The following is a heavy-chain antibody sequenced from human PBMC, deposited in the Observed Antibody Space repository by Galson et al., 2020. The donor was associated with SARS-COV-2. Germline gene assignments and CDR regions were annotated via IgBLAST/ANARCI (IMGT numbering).Heavy chain of an antibody. V-gene: IGHV5-51*01. Sequence: KIGESLKISCKGSGNTFDRSWIGWVRQTPEKGLEWMGVIYPGDSDTRYNPSFQGQVTVSVDKSINTAYLQWDSLKVSDTAIYYCARHSSSGSFQRNYYYWSGLNVWGQGTAITVSS. CDR2: IYPGDSDT. J-gene: IGHJ6*02. D-gene: IGHD3-10*01. CDR3: ARHSSSGSFQRNYYYWSGLNV. CDR1: GNTFDRSW.